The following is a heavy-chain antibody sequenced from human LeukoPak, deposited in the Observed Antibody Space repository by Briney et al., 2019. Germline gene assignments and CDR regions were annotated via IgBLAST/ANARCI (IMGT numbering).Heavy chain of an antibody. J-gene: IGHJ4*02. Sequence: ASVKVSCKASGGTFSSDAISWVRQAPGQGLEWMGIINPSGGSTSYAQKFQGRVTMTRDTSTSTVYMELSSLRSEDTAVYYCARDSSGYYYRFDYWGQGTLVTVSS. CDR2: INPSGGST. CDR1: GGTFSSDA. CDR3: ARDSSGYYYRFDY. D-gene: IGHD3-22*01. V-gene: IGHV1-46*03.